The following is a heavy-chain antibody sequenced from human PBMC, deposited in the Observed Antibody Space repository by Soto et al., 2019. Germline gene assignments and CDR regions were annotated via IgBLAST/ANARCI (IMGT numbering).Heavy chain of an antibody. V-gene: IGHV3-30*18. CDR3: AKVRADYYDGSGPFDY. Sequence: QVQLVESGGGVVQPGRSLRLSCAASGFTFSSYGMHWVRQAPGKGLEWVALISSDGSNKYYADSVKVRFTISRDNSKNPLYRQMNTLRAEDTGVYYCAKVRADYYDGSGPFDYWGQGTLVTVSS. CDR1: GFTFSSYG. J-gene: IGHJ4*02. D-gene: IGHD3-10*01. CDR2: ISSDGSNK.